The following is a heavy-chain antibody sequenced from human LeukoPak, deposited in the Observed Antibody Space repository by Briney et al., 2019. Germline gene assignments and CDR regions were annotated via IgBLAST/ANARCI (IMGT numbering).Heavy chain of an antibody. J-gene: IGHJ4*02. Sequence: QPGGSLRLSCAASGFTFSSYWMHWFRQAPGKGLVWVPQINTDGTSTTYADSVKGRFTISRHNAKNTLYLQMNSLRAEDTAVYYCARGSAVAYWGQGTLVTVSS. CDR2: INTDGTST. CDR3: ARGSAVAY. V-gene: IGHV3-74*01. D-gene: IGHD1-26*01. CDR1: GFTFSSYW.